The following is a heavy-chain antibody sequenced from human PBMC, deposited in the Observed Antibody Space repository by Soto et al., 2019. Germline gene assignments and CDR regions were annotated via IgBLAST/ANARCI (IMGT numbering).Heavy chain of an antibody. Sequence: QVHLVQSGAEVKKPGASVKVSCQASGYTFISYAIHWVRQAPGQGLEWMGWINGGNGNTKYSPKFQARVTITRDTSASTAYMELSSLKSEDTAVYYCAKGYPYGNNQFDYWSQGTLVTVSS. CDR3: AKGYPYGNNQFDY. CDR2: INGGNGNT. CDR1: GYTFISYA. D-gene: IGHD5-18*01. J-gene: IGHJ4*02. V-gene: IGHV1-3*01.